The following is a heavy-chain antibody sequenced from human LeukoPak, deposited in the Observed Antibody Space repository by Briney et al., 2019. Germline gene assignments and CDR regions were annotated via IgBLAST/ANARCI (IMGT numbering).Heavy chain of an antibody. CDR3: AKTSSIDGDYSPFFDY. CDR2: IIPIFGTA. CDR1: GGTFSSYA. J-gene: IGHJ4*02. V-gene: IGHV1-69*13. Sequence: GASVKVSCKASGGTFSSYAISWVRQAPGQGLEWMGGIIPIFGTANYAQKLQGRATITADESTSTAHMELSSLRSEDTAVYYCAKTSSIDGDYSPFFDYWGQGTLVTVSS. D-gene: IGHD4-17*01.